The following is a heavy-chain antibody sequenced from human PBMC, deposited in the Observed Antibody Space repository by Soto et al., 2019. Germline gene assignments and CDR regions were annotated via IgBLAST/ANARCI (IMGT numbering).Heavy chain of an antibody. CDR2: IYHTVNT. D-gene: IGHD4-17*01. CDR3: ARLQYTVVTALDI. Sequence: ERLCRTCGVSGGSIGSHFWSWIRQAPGKGPELVGYIYHTVNTNYNPALKSRVTISMDTSENQLSLQLSSVTAADTAVYYCARLQYTVVTALDIWGQGTMVTVSS. J-gene: IGHJ3*02. CDR1: GGSIGSHF. V-gene: IGHV4-59*11.